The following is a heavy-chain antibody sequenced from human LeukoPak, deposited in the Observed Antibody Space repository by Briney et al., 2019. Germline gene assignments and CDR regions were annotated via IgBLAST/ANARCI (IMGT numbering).Heavy chain of an antibody. V-gene: IGHV4-4*09. D-gene: IGHD3-16*01. CDR3: ARQPGTGGINL. CDR2: IYTSGST. CDR1: GGSISSYI. Sequence: PSETLSLTCSVSGGSISSYIWSWTRQPPGKGLEWIGYIYTSGSTDYNPSLKSRVTISVDRSKNQFSLKLNSVTAADTAFYYCARQPGTGGINLWGQGTLVTVSS. J-gene: IGHJ4*02.